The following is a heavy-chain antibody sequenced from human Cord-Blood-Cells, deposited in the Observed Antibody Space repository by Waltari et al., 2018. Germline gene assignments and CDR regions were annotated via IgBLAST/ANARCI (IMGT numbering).Heavy chain of an antibody. CDR2: IYYSGST. CDR3: ARLAAAGNWFDP. J-gene: IGHJ5*02. D-gene: IGHD6-13*01. Sequence: QLQLQESGPGLVKPSETLSLTCTVSGGSISSSSYYWGWIRQPPGKGLEWIGSIYYSGSTYYNPSRKSRVTISVDTSKNQFSLKLSSVTAADTAVYYCARLAAAGNWFDPWGQGTLVTVSS. CDR1: GGSISSSSYY. V-gene: IGHV4-39*01.